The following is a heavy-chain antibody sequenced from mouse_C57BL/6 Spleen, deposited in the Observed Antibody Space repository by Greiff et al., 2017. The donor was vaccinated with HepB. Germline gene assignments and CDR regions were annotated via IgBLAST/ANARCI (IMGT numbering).Heavy chain of an antibody. CDR1: GYTFTSYG. CDR2: IYPRSGNT. D-gene: IGHD2-1*01. Sequence: VKLMESGAELARPGASVKLSCKASGYTFTSYGISWVKQRTGQGLEWIGEIYPRSGNTYYNEKFKGKATLTADKSSSTAYMELRSLTSEDSAVYFCARGVYYGNYEYYAMDYWGQGTSVTVSS. V-gene: IGHV1-81*01. J-gene: IGHJ4*01. CDR3: ARGVYYGNYEYYAMDY.